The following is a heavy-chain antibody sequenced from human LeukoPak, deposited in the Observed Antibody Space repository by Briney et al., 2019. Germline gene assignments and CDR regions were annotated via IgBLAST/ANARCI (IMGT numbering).Heavy chain of an antibody. Sequence: EASVKVSCKASGYTFAIYGISWVRQAPGQGLEWMAWISPYDGDTNYAQNFEGRVTMTTETSTSTAYMELRSLRSEDTAIYYCARDYCTRGGDCYKEDLFDPWGQGTLVTVSS. V-gene: IGHV1-18*01. J-gene: IGHJ5*02. D-gene: IGHD2-21*02. CDR1: GYTFAIYG. CDR3: ARDYCTRGGDCYKEDLFDP. CDR2: ISPYDGDT.